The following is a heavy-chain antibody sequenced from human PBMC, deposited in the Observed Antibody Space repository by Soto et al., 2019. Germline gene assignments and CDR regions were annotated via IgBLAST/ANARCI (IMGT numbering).Heavy chain of an antibody. V-gene: IGHV4-59*01. CDR2: IYYSGST. D-gene: IGHD6-13*01. CDR3: VRAGYIAAESYYFDY. J-gene: IGHJ4*02. CDR1: GGSISSYY. Sequence: TSETLSLTCTVSGGSISSYYWSWIRQPPGKGLEWIGYIYYSGSTNYNPSLKSRVTISVDTSKNQFSLKLSSVTAADTAVYYCVRAGYIAAESYYFDYWGQGTLVTVSS.